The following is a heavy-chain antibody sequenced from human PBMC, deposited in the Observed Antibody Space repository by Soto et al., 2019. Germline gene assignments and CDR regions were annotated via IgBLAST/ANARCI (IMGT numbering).Heavy chain of an antibody. J-gene: IGHJ4*02. Sequence: QVQLVQSGAEVKKPGASVKVSCKASGYTFTSYGISWVRQAPGQGLERMGWISAYNGNTKYAQKLQGRVTMTTDTTTSTAHMELRSLRSDDTAVDYWARESPPADYWGQGTLVTVSS. CDR1: GYTFTSYG. CDR3: ARESPPADY. CDR2: ISAYNGNT. V-gene: IGHV1-18*01.